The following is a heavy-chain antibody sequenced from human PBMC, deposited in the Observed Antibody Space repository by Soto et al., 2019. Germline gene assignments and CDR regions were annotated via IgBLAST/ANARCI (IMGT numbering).Heavy chain of an antibody. J-gene: IGHJ6*02. CDR1: GFTFSSYA. V-gene: IGHV3-23*01. Sequence: GGSLRLSCAASGFTFSSYAMSWVRQAPGKGLEWGSAISGSGGSTYYADSVKGRFTISRENSKNTLYLQMNSLRAEDTAVYYCAKSRSSSGGASRPHTTLYYYYGMDVWGQGTTVTVS. CDR3: AKSRSSSGGASRPHTTLYYYYGMDV. D-gene: IGHD2-8*02. CDR2: ISGSGGST.